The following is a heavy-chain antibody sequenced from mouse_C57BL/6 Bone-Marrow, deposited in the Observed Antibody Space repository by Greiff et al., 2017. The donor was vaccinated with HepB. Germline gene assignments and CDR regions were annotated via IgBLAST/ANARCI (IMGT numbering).Heavy chain of an antibody. CDR2: INPNNGGT. CDR1: GYTFTDYY. Sequence: VQLQQSGPELVKPGASVKISCKASGYTFTDYYMNWVKQSHGKSLEWIGDINPNNGGTSYNQKFKGKATLTVDKSSSTAYMELRSLTSEDSAVYYCARRKLGRGFAYWGQGTLVTVSA. V-gene: IGHV1-26*01. D-gene: IGHD4-1*01. CDR3: ARRKLGRGFAY. J-gene: IGHJ3*01.